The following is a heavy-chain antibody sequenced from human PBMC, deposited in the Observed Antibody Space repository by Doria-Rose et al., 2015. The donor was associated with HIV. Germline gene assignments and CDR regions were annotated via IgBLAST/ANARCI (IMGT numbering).Heavy chain of an antibody. CDR1: GFSFESYA. CDR3: AKAPIIGPKYYFYMDV. Sequence: VQLQKPGGGLVQPGRSLGLSCVGSGFSFESYAMHWVRLAPGKGLEWVAGISWDSGAKGNADSVEGRFTISRDNAKKSVYLEMRSLRPEDTAFYYCAKAPIIGPKYYFYMDVWGKGTSVTVSS. CDR2: ISWDSGAK. V-gene: IGHV3-9*01. D-gene: IGHD3-3*01. J-gene: IGHJ6*03.